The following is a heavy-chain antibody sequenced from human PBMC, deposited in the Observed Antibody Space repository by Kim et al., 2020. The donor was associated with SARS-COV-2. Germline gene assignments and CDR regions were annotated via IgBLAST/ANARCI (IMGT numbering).Heavy chain of an antibody. V-gene: IGHV3-23*01. CDR3: AKGRGIAVAVDFWYFDQ. J-gene: IGHJ2*01. Sequence: GGSLRLSCVVSGFTFSNYAMNWIRQSPEKGLEWVAAITNAGRAYYADSVRGRFTISRDNSASTLYLEIHGLTVEDTAFYYCAKGRGIAVAVDFWYFDQWGRGTQVTVSS. CDR2: ITNAGRA. D-gene: IGHD6-19*01. CDR1: GFTFSNYA.